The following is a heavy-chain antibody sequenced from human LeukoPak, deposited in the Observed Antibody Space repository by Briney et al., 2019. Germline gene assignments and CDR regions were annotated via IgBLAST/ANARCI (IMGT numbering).Heavy chain of an antibody. Sequence: PGGSLRLSCAASGFTFSTYAMHWVRQAPGKGLEWVAVISYDGSSKYYADSVKGRFTISRDNSKNTLYLQMNSLRAEDTAVYYCARGGVYYDSSGYSYFDYWGQGTLVTVSS. V-gene: IGHV3-30*04. CDR3: ARGGVYYDSSGYSYFDY. D-gene: IGHD3-22*01. CDR1: GFTFSTYA. J-gene: IGHJ4*02. CDR2: ISYDGSSK.